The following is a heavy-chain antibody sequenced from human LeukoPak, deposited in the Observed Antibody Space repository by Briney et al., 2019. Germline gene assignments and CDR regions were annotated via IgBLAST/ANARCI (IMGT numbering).Heavy chain of an antibody. J-gene: IGHJ4*02. CDR2: ISYDGSNK. CDR1: GFTFSSYA. V-gene: IGHV3-30-3*01. Sequence: PGRSLRLSCAASGFTFSSYAMHWVRQAPGKGLEWVAVISYDGSNKYYADSVKGRFTISRDNSKNTLYLQMNSLRAEDTAVYYCARGRDYFDYWGQGTLVTVPS. CDR3: ARGRDYFDY.